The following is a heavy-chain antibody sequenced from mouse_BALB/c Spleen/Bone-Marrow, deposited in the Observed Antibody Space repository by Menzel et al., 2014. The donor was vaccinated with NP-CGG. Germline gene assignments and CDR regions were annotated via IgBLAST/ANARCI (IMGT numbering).Heavy chain of an antibody. Sequence: EVQLQQSGGGLVQPGGSLKLSCAASGFDFSRYWMTWVRQAPGKGLEWIGEINPDSRTINYTPSLKDKFIISRDNAKNTLYLQMSKVRSGDTALYYCARPGYYGYQNVWGAGTTVTVSS. CDR1: GFDFSRYW. CDR3: ARPGYYGYQNV. D-gene: IGHD1-2*01. V-gene: IGHV4-1*02. J-gene: IGHJ1*01. CDR2: INPDSRTI.